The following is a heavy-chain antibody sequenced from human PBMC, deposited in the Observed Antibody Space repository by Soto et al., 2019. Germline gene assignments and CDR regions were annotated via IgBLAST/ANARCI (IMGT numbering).Heavy chain of an antibody. CDR2: ISSSSSTI. V-gene: IGHV3-48*02. CDR3: ARMIVAVTSPPTFDY. CDR1: GFTFSSYS. J-gene: IGHJ4*02. Sequence: PGGSLRLSCAASGFTFSSYSMNWVRQAPGKGLEWVSYISSSSSTIYYADSVKGRFTISRDNAKNSLYLQMNSLRDEDTAVYYYARMIVAVTSPPTFDYWGQGTLVTVSS. D-gene: IGHD3-22*01.